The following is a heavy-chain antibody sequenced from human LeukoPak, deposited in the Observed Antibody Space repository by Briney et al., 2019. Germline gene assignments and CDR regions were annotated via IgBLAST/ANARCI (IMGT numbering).Heavy chain of an antibody. D-gene: IGHD2-15*01. J-gene: IGHJ4*02. CDR1: GGSISSDSYY. CDR3: ARHSRNCSGGYCYLYY. CDR2: IYSGGTT. Sequence: SETLSLTRAVSGGSISSDSYYWGWIRQPPGKGLEWIGSIYSGGTTYYNPSLKSRVTISVDTSKNQFSLKLTSVTAADAAAYYCARHSRNCSGGYCYLYYWGQGTLVTVSS. V-gene: IGHV4-39*01.